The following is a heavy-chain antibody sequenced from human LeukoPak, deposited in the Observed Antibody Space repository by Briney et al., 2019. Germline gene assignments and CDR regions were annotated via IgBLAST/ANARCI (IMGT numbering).Heavy chain of an antibody. J-gene: IGHJ6*02. V-gene: IGHV6-1*01. CDR3: AGGYSYGYYYYYGMDV. D-gene: IGHD5-18*01. CDR2: TYYRSKWYN. Sequence: SQTLSLTCAISRDSVSSNSAAWNWIRQSPSRGLEWLGRTYYRSKWYNDYAVSVKSRITINPDTSKNQFSLQLNSVTPEDTAVYYCAGGYSYGYYYYYGMDVWGQGTTVTVSS. CDR1: RDSVSSNSAA.